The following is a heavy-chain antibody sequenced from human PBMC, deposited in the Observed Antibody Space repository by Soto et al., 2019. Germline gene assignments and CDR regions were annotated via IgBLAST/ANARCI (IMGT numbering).Heavy chain of an antibody. J-gene: IGHJ4*02. CDR1: GGSISSGGYS. CDR2: IYHSGST. Sequence: SETLSLTCAVSGGSISSGGYSWSWIRQPPGKGLEWIGYIYHSGSTYYNPSLKSRVTISVDRSKNQFSLKLLSVTTADTAVYFCAAGEASSRNLAPYYLDFWGQGTLVTVSS. D-gene: IGHD6-13*01. V-gene: IGHV4-30-2*02. CDR3: AAGEASSRNLAPYYLDF.